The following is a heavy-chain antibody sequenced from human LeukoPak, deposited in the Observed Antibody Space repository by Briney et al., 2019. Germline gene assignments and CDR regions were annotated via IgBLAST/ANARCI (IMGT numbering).Heavy chain of an antibody. D-gene: IGHD6-19*01. CDR1: GFTFSSYS. CDR3: ARVHLAVAGTGFDY. J-gene: IGHJ4*02. CDR2: ISSSSSYI. V-gene: IGHV3-21*01. Sequence: PGGSLRLSCAASGFTFSSYSMNLVRQAPGKGLEWVSSISSSSSYIYYADSVKGRFTISRDNAKNSLYLQMNSLRAEDTAVYYCARVHLAVAGTGFDYWGQGTLVTVSS.